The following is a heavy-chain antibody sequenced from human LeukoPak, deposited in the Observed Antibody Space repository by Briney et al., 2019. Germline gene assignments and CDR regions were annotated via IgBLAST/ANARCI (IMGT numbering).Heavy chain of an antibody. CDR3: AKTSWARNVRYYFDY. V-gene: IGHV3-30*02. J-gene: IGHJ4*02. Sequence: GGSLRLSCAASGFIFSSYGMHWVRQAPGKGLEWVAFIRYDGSNKYYADSVKGRFTISRDNSKNPLYLQMNSLRAEDTAVYYCAKTSWARNVRYYFDYWGQGTLVTVSS. D-gene: IGHD2-2*01. CDR2: IRYDGSNK. CDR1: GFIFSSYG.